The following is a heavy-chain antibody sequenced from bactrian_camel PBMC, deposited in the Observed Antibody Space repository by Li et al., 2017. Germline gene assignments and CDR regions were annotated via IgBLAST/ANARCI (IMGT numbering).Heavy chain of an antibody. D-gene: IGHD5*01. J-gene: IGHJ4*01. CDR2: IYSDNSNT. CDR1: GFTFSNFY. CDR3: ATSSDVFCYGLSAPVYTAFNQ. Sequence: HVQLVESGGGLVQPGGSLRLSCAASGFTFSNFYMSWVRQAPGKGLEWVSSIYSDNSNTWYADSVKGRFTISRDNAKNTVYLQLDSLKTEDTAMYYCATSSDVFCYGLSAPVYTAFNQWGQGTQVT. V-gene: IGHV3-2*01.